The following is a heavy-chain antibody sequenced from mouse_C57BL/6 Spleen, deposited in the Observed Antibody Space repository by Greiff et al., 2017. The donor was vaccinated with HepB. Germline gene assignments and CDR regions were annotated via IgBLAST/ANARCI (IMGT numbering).Heavy chain of an antibody. D-gene: IGHD2-4*01. Sequence: EVKLQESGPGLVKPSQSLSLTCSVTGYSITSGYYWNWIRQFPGNKLEWMGYISYDGSNNYNPSLKNRISITRDTSKNQFFLKLNSVTTEDTATYYCARPYYDYDDWYFDVWGTGTTVTVSS. CDR1: GYSITSGYY. V-gene: IGHV3-6*01. J-gene: IGHJ1*03. CDR3: ARPYYDYDDWYFDV. CDR2: ISYDGSN.